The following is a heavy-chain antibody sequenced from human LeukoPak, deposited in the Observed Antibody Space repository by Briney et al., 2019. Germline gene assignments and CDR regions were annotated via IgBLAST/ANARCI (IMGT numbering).Heavy chain of an antibody. CDR3: AKAPVTGRDY. J-gene: IGHJ4*02. D-gene: IGHD2-21*02. CDR2: ISDNGVST. V-gene: IGHV3-23*01. Sequence: SGGSLRLSCAASGFTFSSYGMSWVRQAPGKGLEWVSTISDNGVSTYYADSVKGRFTISRDNSKNTLYLQMNSLRAEDTAIYYCAKAPVTGRDYWGQGTLVTVSS. CDR1: GFTFSSYG.